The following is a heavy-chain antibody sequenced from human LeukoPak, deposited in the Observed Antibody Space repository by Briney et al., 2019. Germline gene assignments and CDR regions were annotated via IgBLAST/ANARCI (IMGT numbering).Heavy chain of an antibody. CDR2: GHHSGST. CDR1: GYSISSGYY. V-gene: IGHV4-38-2*02. J-gene: IGHJ4*02. D-gene: IGHD6-25*01. CDR3: ASGAPAAHY. Sequence: SETLSLTCTVSGYSISSGYYWGWIRQPAGKGLEWIGSGHHSGSTYYNASLKSRVTISLDTSKNQVSLKLRSVTVADTAVYYCASGAPAAHYWGQGTLVTVSS.